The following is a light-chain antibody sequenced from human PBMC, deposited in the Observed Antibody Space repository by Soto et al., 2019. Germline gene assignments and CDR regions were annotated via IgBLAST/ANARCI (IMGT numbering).Light chain of an antibody. CDR1: RSNIGDNY. CDR2: DNE. J-gene: IGLJ1*01. Sequence: QSVLTQPPSVSAASGQKVTISCSGSRSNIGDNYVSWYQLLPGAAPKLLISDNERRPSGIPDRFSGSKSGTTATLAIAGLQTADEAEYYCGKWDTSLSAYVFAAGTKVTVL. CDR3: GKWDTSLSAYV. V-gene: IGLV1-51*01.